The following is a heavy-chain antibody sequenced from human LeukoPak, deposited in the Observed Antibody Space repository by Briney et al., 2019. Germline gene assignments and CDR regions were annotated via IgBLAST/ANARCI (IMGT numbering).Heavy chain of an antibody. V-gene: IGHV3-33*06. CDR1: GFTFSSYD. Sequence: GGSLRLSCAASGFTFSSYDMHWVRQAPGKGLEWVAVIWYGGSNNYYADPVRRRFTISRDNSNNTLFLQMNSLRADNTAVYYCGKEVRSRWSSDYWGQGTLVTVSS. CDR2: IWYGGSNN. D-gene: IGHD6-13*01. CDR3: GKEVRSRWSSDY. J-gene: IGHJ4*02.